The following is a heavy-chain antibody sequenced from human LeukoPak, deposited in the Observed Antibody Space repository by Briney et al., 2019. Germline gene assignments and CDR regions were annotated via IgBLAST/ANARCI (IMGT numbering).Heavy chain of an antibody. CDR3: ARGVISRLDY. V-gene: IGHV4-30-4*08. Sequence: SETLSLTCTVSGGSISSGDYYWSWVRQPPGKGLEWIGYIDYSGSTYYNPSLKSRVTISGDTSKNQFSLKLSSVTAADTAVFYCARGVISRLDYWGQGTLVTVSS. J-gene: IGHJ4*02. D-gene: IGHD2-15*01. CDR2: IDYSGST. CDR1: GGSISSGDYY.